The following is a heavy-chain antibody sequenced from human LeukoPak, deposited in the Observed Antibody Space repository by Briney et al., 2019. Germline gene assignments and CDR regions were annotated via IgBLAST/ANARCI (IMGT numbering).Heavy chain of an antibody. Sequence: GGSLRPSCAASGFTFSNYAMRWVRQAPGKGLEWVSGISGSGDTTYYADSVKGRFTISRDNSKNTLYLQMNSLRAEDTALYYCARVEVDYYYYMDVWGKGTTVTVSS. V-gene: IGHV3-23*01. J-gene: IGHJ6*03. CDR1: GFTFSNYA. CDR3: ARVEVDYYYYMDV. CDR2: ISGSGDTT.